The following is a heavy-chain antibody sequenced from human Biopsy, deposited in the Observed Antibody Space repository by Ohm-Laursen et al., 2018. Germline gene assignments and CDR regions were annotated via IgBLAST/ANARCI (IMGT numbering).Heavy chain of an antibody. CDR2: VGGSGDST. D-gene: IGHD6-13*01. V-gene: IGHV3-23*01. CDR1: GSTFSNYA. Sequence: GSLRLSCSAFGSTFSNYAMTWVRQAPGKGLDWVSGVGGSGDSTYYADSVKGRFSISRDNSNNTLYLQMNSLRVDDTAVYYCAKTRGEARAAANFWGQGTLVTVSS. CDR3: AKTRGEARAAANF. J-gene: IGHJ4*02.